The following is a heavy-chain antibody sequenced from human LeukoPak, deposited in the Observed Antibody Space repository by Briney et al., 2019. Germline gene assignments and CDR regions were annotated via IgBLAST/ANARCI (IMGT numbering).Heavy chain of an antibody. J-gene: IGHJ6*04. V-gene: IGHV3-21*01. Sequence: GGSLRLSCAASGFTFSSYSMNWVRQAPGKGLEWVSSISSSSSYIYYADSVKGRFTISRDNAKNSLYLQMNSLRAEDTAVYYCARPEYGSGNYYYYYGMDVWGKGTTVTVSS. CDR1: GFTFSSYS. CDR3: ARPEYGSGNYYYYYGMDV. D-gene: IGHD3-10*01. CDR2: ISSSSSYI.